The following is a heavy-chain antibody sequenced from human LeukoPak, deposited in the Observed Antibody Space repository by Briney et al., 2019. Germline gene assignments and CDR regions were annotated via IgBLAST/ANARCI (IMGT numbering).Heavy chain of an antibody. Sequence: SETLSLTCTVSGGSISSSSYYWGWIRQPPGKGLEWIGSIYYSGSTYYDPSLKSRVTISVDTSKNQFSLKLSSVTAADTAVYYCARVATIPGVMDVWGQGTTVTVSS. CDR1: GGSISSSSYY. CDR2: IYYSGST. CDR3: ARVATIPGVMDV. V-gene: IGHV4-39*01. D-gene: IGHD5-24*01. J-gene: IGHJ6*02.